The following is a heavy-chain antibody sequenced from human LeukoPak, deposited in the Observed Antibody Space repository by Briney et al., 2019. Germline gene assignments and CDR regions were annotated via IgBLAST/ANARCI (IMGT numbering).Heavy chain of an antibody. V-gene: IGHV1-8*01. D-gene: IGHD2-15*01. CDR3: ARSLACGGCYHTPDF. CDR2: MNPYTGNT. Sequence: GASVKVSCKASGYTFTNYDINWVRQAPGQRPEWMGWMNPYTGNTGYAPKFQGRVTMIRDTSISTAYMELTRLTSEDTAVYYCARSLACGGCYHTPDFWGQGTLITVSS. J-gene: IGHJ4*02. CDR1: GYTFTNYD.